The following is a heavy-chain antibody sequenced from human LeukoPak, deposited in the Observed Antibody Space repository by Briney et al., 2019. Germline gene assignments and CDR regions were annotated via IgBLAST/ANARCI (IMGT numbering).Heavy chain of an antibody. Sequence: SVKVSCKASGGTFSSYAISWVRQAPGQGLEWMGRIIPILGIANYAQKLQGRVTMTTDTSTSTAYMELRSLRSDDTAVYYCARSGSSGYYYYFDYWGQGTLVTVSS. CDR3: ARSGSSGYYYYFDY. J-gene: IGHJ4*02. V-gene: IGHV1-69*04. D-gene: IGHD3-22*01. CDR2: IIPILGIA. CDR1: GGTFSSYA.